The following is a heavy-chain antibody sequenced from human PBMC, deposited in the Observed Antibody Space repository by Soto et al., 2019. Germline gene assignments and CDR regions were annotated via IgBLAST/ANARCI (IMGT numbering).Heavy chain of an antibody. J-gene: IGHJ5*02. Sequence: GGSLRLSCAASGFTFSDYYMSWIRQAPGKGLEWVSYISSSGSTIYYADSVKGRFTISRDNAKNSLYLQMNSLRAGDTAVYYCARAIGAPDYIWGSYRYRVRWFDPWGQGTLVTVSS. CDR2: ISSSGSTI. V-gene: IGHV3-11*01. D-gene: IGHD3-16*02. CDR3: ARAIGAPDYIWGSYRYRVRWFDP. CDR1: GFTFSDYY.